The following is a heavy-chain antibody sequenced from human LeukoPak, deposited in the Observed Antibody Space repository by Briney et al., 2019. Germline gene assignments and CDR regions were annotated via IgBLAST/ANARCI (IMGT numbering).Heavy chain of an antibody. V-gene: IGHV1-8*01. CDR3: ARFLPYQLLSWRSHANGMDV. D-gene: IGHD2-2*01. J-gene: IGHJ6*02. CDR2: MNPNSGNT. CDR1: GYTFTSYD. Sequence: ASVKVSCKASGYTFTSYDINWVRQATGRGLEWMGWMNPNSGNTGYAQKFQGRVTMTRNTSISTAYMELSSLRSEDTAVYYCARFLPYQLLSWRSHANGMDVWGQGTTVTVSS.